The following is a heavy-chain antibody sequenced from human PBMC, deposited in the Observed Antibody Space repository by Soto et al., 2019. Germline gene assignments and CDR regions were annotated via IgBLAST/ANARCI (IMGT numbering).Heavy chain of an antibody. Sequence: QVQLVQSGAEVKKPGASVKVSCKASGYTFTGYYMHWVRQAPGQGLEWMGWINPNSGSTNYAQKFQGRGTMTRDTSISTAYMELSRLRSDDTAVYYCAREPGTMSADDWGQGTLVTVSS. D-gene: IGHD1-7*01. J-gene: IGHJ4*02. CDR1: GYTFTGYY. V-gene: IGHV1-2*02. CDR3: AREPGTMSADD. CDR2: INPNSGST.